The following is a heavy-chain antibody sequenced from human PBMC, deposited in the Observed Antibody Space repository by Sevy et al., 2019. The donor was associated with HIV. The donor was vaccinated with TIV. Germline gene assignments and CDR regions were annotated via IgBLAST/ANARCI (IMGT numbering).Heavy chain of an antibody. J-gene: IGHJ4*02. V-gene: IGHV3-23*01. Sequence: GGSLRLSCAASGFTFSSYAMSWVRQAPGKGLEWVSAISGSGGSTYYADSVKGRFPISRDNSKNTLYLQMNSLRAEDTAVYYCARRWLQSLDYWGQGTLVTVSS. CDR3: ARRWLQSLDY. CDR2: ISGSGGST. D-gene: IGHD5-12*01. CDR1: GFTFSSYA.